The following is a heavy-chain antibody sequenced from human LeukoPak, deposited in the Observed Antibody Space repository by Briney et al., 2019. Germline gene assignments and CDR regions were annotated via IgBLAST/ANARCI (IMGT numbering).Heavy chain of an antibody. J-gene: IGHJ4*02. V-gene: IGHV3-66*01. CDR1: GFTVSSDY. CDR2: IYSGGST. CDR3: ARSLPLRGTYSFDY. D-gene: IGHD1-26*01. Sequence: GGSLRLSCAASGFTVSSDYMSWVRQAPGKGLEWVSIIYSGGSTYYADSVKVRFTISRDNSKNTVFLQMHSLRAEDTAVYYCARSLPLRGTYSFDYWGQGTLVTVSS.